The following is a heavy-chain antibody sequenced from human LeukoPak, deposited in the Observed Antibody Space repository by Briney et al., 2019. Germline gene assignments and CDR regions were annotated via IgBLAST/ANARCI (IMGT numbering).Heavy chain of an antibody. J-gene: IGHJ4*02. CDR2: IKKDGSDK. CDR1: GFILSDYW. V-gene: IGHV3-7*01. D-gene: IGHD1-26*01. CDR3: ARDKRVGPTLFDY. Sequence: PGGSLTLSCEASGFILSDYWMSWVRQAPGKGLEWVANIKKDGSDKNYVDSVKGRFTISRDNDQKSLYLQMNSLRAEDTAVYYCARDKRVGPTLFDYWGQGTLVTVSS.